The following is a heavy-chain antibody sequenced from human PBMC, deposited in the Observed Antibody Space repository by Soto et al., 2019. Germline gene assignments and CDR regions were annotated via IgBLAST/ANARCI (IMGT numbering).Heavy chain of an antibody. CDR3: ARDQPGYSYGYGLGY. CDR2: ISSSSSYI. V-gene: IGHV3-21*01. CDR1: GFTFSSYS. D-gene: IGHD5-18*01. Sequence: EVQLVAAGGGRVKPGGSLRLSCAASGFTFSSYSMNWVRQAPGKGLEWVSSISSSSSYIYYADSVKGRFTISRDNAKNSLYLQMNSLRAEDTAVYYCARDQPGYSYGYGLGYWGQGTLVTVSS. J-gene: IGHJ4*02.